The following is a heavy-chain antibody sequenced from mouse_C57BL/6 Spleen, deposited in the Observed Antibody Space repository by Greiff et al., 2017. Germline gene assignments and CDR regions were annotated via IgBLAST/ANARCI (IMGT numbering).Heavy chain of an antibody. J-gene: IGHJ4*01. Sequence: VQLQESGPGLVQPSQSLSITCTVSGFSLTSYGVHWVRQSPGKGLEWLGVIWSGGSTDYNAAFISRLSISKDNSKSQVFFKMNSLQADDTAIYYCARNDYDVTYYAMDYWGQGTSVTVSS. V-gene: IGHV2-2*01. CDR2: IWSGGST. CDR3: ARNDYDVTYYAMDY. CDR1: GFSLTSYG. D-gene: IGHD2-4*01.